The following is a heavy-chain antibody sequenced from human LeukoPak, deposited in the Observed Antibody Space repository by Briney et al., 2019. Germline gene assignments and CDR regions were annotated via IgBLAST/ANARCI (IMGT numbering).Heavy chain of an antibody. J-gene: IGHJ4*02. V-gene: IGHV3-48*03. CDR1: GVSLSGLG. CDR3: ERERDLDY. CDR2: ISSSGSVI. Sequence: GGSLRLSCSVPGVSLSGLGINWLRQAPGKGLEWVSYISSSGSVIKYADSVKGRFTISRDNTKNSLYPQMDSLRGEDTAVYYCERERDLDYWGQGTPVTVSS.